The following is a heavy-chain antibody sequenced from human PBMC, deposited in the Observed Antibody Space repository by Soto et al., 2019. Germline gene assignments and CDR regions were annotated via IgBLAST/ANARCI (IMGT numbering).Heavy chain of an antibody. CDR3: ARDPDGYNGAFDY. D-gene: IGHD5-12*01. V-gene: IGHV1-46*03. Sequence: QVQLVQSGAEVKKPGASVKVSCKASGYTFSNYYMHWVRQAPGQGLEWMGIINPSGGSTSYGQKFQGRVTMTRDTSTSTVYRELSTLRSEDTAVYYCARDPDGYNGAFDYWGQGTLVTVSS. CDR1: GYTFSNYY. CDR2: INPSGGST. J-gene: IGHJ4*02.